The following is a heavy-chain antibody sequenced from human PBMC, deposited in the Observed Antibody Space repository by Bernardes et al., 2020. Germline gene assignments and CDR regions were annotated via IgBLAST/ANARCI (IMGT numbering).Heavy chain of an antibody. V-gene: IGHV3-21*01. J-gene: IGHJ4*02. Sequence: GGSLRLSCVASGFTFSSYSMNWVRQAPGKGLEWVSSISSSSSTIYYADSVKGRFTNSRDNAKNSLYLQMNSLRAEDTAVYYCARAVRVTLFDYWGQGTLVTVSS. D-gene: IGHD4-17*01. CDR2: ISSSSSTI. CDR3: ARAVRVTLFDY. CDR1: GFTFSSYS.